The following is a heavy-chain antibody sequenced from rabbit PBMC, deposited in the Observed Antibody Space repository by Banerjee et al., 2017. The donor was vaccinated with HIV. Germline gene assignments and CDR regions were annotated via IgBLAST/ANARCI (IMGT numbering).Heavy chain of an antibody. Sequence: QEQLEESGGGLVQPEGSLTLTCTASGFSFSSSYWICWVRQAPGKGLEWTACINSNTGNTVYASWAKGPFTISKTSSTTVTLQMTSLTAADTATYFCARPLATMTMALYLWGQGTLVTVS. CDR3: ARPLATMTMALYL. V-gene: IGHV1S45*01. J-gene: IGHJ4*01. CDR1: GFSFSSSYW. D-gene: IGHD2-1*01. CDR2: INSNTGNT.